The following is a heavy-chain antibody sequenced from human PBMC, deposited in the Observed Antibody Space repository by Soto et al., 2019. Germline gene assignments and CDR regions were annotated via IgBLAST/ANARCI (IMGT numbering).Heavy chain of an antibody. Sequence: VASVKVSCKASGYTFTSYDINWVRQATGQGLEWMGWMNPNSGNTGYAQKFRGRVTMTRNTSISTAYMELSSLRSEDTAVYYCARGGCISTSCHLYYYYGMDVWGQGTTVTVSS. CDR1: GYTFTSYD. CDR3: ARGGCISTSCHLYYYYGMDV. CDR2: MNPNSGNT. J-gene: IGHJ6*02. V-gene: IGHV1-8*01. D-gene: IGHD2-2*01.